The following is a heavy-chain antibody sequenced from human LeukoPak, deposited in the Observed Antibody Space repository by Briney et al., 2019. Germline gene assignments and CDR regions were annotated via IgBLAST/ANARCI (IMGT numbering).Heavy chain of an antibody. D-gene: IGHD5-12*01. CDR3: APGGYIGYGHAFDI. CDR2: MYTSGST. Sequence: SQTLSLTCTVSGGSISSGSYYWSWIRQPAGQGLEYIGRMYTSGSTYYNPSLKSRVTISVDTSKNHLSLILSSVTAADTAVYYCAPGGYIGYGHAFDIWGQGTMVTVSS. J-gene: IGHJ3*02. CDR1: GGSISSGSYY. V-gene: IGHV4-61*02.